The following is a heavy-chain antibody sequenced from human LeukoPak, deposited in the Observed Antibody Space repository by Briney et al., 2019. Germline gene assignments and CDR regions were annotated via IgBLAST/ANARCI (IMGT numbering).Heavy chain of an antibody. J-gene: IGHJ4*02. Sequence: GGSLRLSCAASGFTFSDYWIHWVRQAPGKGLEWVAVISYDGSNKYYADSVKGRFTISRDNSKNTLYLQMNSLRAEDTAVYYCARDGDTAMVPCNFDYWGQGTLVTVSS. D-gene: IGHD5-18*01. CDR2: ISYDGSNK. CDR3: ARDGDTAMVPCNFDY. V-gene: IGHV3-30-3*01. CDR1: GFTFSDYW.